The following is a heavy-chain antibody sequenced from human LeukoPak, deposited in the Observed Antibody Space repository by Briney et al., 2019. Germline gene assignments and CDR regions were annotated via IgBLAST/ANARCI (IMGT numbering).Heavy chain of an antibody. Sequence: GGSLRLSCAASGFTFSSYAMSWVRQAPGEGLEWVSAISGSGGSTYYADSVKGRFTISRDNSKNTLYLQMNSLRAEDTAVYYCAKDTRMGVVVAGHYFDYWGQGTLVTVSS. V-gene: IGHV3-23*01. D-gene: IGHD2-15*01. CDR2: ISGSGGST. CDR1: GFTFSSYA. CDR3: AKDTRMGVVVAGHYFDY. J-gene: IGHJ4*02.